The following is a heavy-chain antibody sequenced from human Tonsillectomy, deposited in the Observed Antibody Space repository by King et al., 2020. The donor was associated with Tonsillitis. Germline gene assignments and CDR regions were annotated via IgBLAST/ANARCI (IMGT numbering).Heavy chain of an antibody. Sequence: QLVQSGAEVKKPGASVKVSCKASGYTFTGYYMHWVRQAPGQGLEWMGWINPNSGGTNYAQKFQGRVTMTRDTSLSTAYMELSRLRSDDTAVYYCARVKSARYSSGEGNLAYFDLWGRGTLVTVSS. CDR2: INPNSGGT. V-gene: IGHV1-2*02. CDR1: GYTFTGYY. D-gene: IGHD6-19*01. CDR3: ARVKSARYSSGEGNLAYFDL. J-gene: IGHJ2*01.